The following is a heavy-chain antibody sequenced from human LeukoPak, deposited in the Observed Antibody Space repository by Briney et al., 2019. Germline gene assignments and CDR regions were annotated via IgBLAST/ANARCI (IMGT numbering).Heavy chain of an antibody. CDR2: IFHNGKT. V-gene: IGHV4-39*07. Sequence: SETLSLTCTVSGGSVSTSDYYWGWIRQTPGKGLEWIGDIFHNGKTNYNPSLKGRVTISINTSNNQFSLRLPSVTAADTAVYYCARIFDSWGQGTLVTVSS. CDR1: GGSVSTSDYY. CDR3: ARIFDS. J-gene: IGHJ4*02.